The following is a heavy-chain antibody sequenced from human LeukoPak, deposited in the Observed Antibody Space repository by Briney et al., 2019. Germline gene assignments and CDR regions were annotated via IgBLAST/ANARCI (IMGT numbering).Heavy chain of an antibody. J-gene: IGHJ1*01. CDR3: ARDAPIVAGTPPEYFQH. Sequence: SETLSLTCTVSGGSISSYYWSWIRQTAGKGLEWIGRIYTSGSTNYNPSLKSRVTMSVDTSKNQFSLKLSSVTAADTAVYYCARDAPIVAGTPPEYFQHWGQGTLVTVSS. CDR2: IYTSGST. D-gene: IGHD6-19*01. V-gene: IGHV4-4*07. CDR1: GGSISSYY.